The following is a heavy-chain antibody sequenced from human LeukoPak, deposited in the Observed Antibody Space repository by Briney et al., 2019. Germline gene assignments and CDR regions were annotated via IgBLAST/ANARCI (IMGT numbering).Heavy chain of an antibody. CDR2: IGSSGTYV. Sequence: GSLRLSCAASGFTFSSYSMNWVRQAPGKGLEWVSSIGSSGTYVYYADSVKGRFTISRDNAKNSLSLQMNSLRADDAAVYYCARASSKQLAGYLPDGFDIWGQGTMVTVSS. D-gene: IGHD3-9*01. CDR3: ARASSKQLAGYLPDGFDI. V-gene: IGHV3-21*01. CDR1: GFTFSSYS. J-gene: IGHJ3*02.